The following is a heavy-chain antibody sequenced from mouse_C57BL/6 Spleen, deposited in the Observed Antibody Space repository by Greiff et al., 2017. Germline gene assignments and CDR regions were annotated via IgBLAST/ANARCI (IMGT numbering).Heavy chain of an antibody. CDR1: GYAFTNYL. J-gene: IGHJ4*01. CDR2: INPGSGGT. CDR3: ARRGYGYEEWAMDY. V-gene: IGHV1-54*01. Sequence: VQLQQSGAELVRPGTSVKVSCKASGYAFTNYLIEWVKQRPGQGLEWIGVINPGSGGTNYNEKFKGKATLTADKSSSTAYMQLSSRTSEDSAVYFCARRGYGYEEWAMDYWGQGTSVTVSS. D-gene: IGHD2-2*01.